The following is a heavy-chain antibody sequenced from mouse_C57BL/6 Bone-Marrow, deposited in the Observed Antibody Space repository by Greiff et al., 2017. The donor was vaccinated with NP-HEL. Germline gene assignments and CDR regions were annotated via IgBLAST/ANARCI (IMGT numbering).Heavy chain of an antibody. CDR2: INPYNGGT. Sequence: EVQLQESGPVLVKPGASVKMSCKASGYTFTDYYMNWVKQSHGKSLEWIGVINPYNGGTSYNQKFNGKATLTVDKSSSTAYMELNSLTSEDSAVYYCARSELGRYFDYWGQGTTLTVSS. V-gene: IGHV1-19*01. CDR3: ARSELGRYFDY. CDR1: GYTFTDYY. J-gene: IGHJ2*01. D-gene: IGHD4-1*01.